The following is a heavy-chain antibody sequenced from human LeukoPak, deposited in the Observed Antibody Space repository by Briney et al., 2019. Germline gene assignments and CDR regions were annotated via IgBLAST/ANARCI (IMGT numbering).Heavy chain of an antibody. Sequence: GSLRLSCAASGFTFSSYSMNWVRQAPGKGLEWVSSISSSSSYIYYADSVKGRFTISRDNAKNSLYLQMNSLRAEDTAVYYCARDLERYCSSTSCHFDYWAREPWSPSPQ. CDR1: GFTFSSYS. V-gene: IGHV3-21*01. CDR3: ARDLERYCSSTSCHFDY. J-gene: IGHJ4*02. D-gene: IGHD2-2*01. CDR2: ISSSSSYI.